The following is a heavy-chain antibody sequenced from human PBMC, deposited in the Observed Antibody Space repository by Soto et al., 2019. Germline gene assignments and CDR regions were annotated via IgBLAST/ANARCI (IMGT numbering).Heavy chain of an antibody. V-gene: IGHV3-23*01. CDR3: AKGALRGVIITRLSYYYGMDV. D-gene: IGHD3-10*01. J-gene: IGHJ6*02. Sequence: GGSLRLSCAASGFTFSSYAMSWVRQTPGKGLEWVSAISGSGGSTYYAGSVKGRFTISRDNSKNTLYLQMNSLRAEDTAVYYCAKGALRGVIITRLSYYYGMDVWGQGTTVTVSS. CDR2: ISGSGGST. CDR1: GFTFSSYA.